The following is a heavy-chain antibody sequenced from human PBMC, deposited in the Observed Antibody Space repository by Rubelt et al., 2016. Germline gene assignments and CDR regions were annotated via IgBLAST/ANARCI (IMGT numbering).Heavy chain of an antibody. Sequence: SYGMHWVRQAPGKGLEWVAVISYDGSNKYYADSVKGRFTISRDNSKNTLYLQMNSLRADDTAVYYCAKDNMGGRLPNPPRDYCGLGTLVTVSS. D-gene: IGHD1-26*01. V-gene: IGHV3-30*18. CDR1: SYG. CDR3: AKDNMGGRLPNPPRDY. CDR2: ISYDGSNK. J-gene: IGHJ4*02.